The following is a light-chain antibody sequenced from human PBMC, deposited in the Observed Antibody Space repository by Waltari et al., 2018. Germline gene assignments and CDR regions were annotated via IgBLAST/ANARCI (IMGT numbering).Light chain of an antibody. J-gene: IGKJ2*01. CDR3: QQYNNWPPMYT. CDR1: QSVSSN. V-gene: IGKV3-15*01. CDR2: GAS. Sequence: ETVMTQSPATLSVSPGERATLSCRASQSVSSNLAWYQQKPGQAPRLLIYGASTRATGIPARFSGSGSGTEFTLTISSLQSEDFAVYYCQQYNNWPPMYTFGQGTKLE.